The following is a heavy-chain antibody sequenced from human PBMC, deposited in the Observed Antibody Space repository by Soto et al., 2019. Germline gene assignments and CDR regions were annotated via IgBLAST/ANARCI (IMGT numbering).Heavy chain of an antibody. CDR2: ISGSGGST. D-gene: IGHD6-13*01. CDR1: GITVSSDA. J-gene: IGHJ6*02. V-gene: IGHV3-23*01. CDR3: AKGQQLVLVDYYGMDV. Sequence: PGGALRVSSPASGITVSSDAMSWVRQAAGKGLEWVSAISGSGGSTYYADSVKGRFTISRDNSKNTLYLQMNSLRAEDTAVYYCAKGQQLVLVDYYGMDVWGQGTTVIVS.